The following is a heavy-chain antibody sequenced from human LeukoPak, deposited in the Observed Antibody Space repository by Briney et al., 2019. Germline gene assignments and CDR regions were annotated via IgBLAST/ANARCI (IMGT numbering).Heavy chain of an antibody. V-gene: IGHV4-39*07. D-gene: IGHD3-22*01. Sequence: PSETLSLTCTVSGGSISSSSYYYWAWIRQPPGKGLEWIGEINHSGTTNYNPSLKSRVTISVDTSKNQFSLKLSSVTAADTAVYYCARDQYYYDSSGYRLTPEASAFDIWGQGTMVTVSS. CDR3: ARDQYYYDSSGYRLTPEASAFDI. J-gene: IGHJ3*02. CDR2: INHSGTT. CDR1: GGSISSSSYY.